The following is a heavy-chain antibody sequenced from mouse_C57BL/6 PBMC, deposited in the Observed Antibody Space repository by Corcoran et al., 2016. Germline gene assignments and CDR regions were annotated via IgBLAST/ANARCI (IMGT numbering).Heavy chain of an antibody. D-gene: IGHD1-1*01. CDR3: ARGGYGSSSYYYAMDY. V-gene: IGHV1-18*01. CDR2: INPNNGGT. CDR1: GYTFTDYN. J-gene: IGHJ4*01. Sequence: EVQLQQSGPELVKPGASVKIPCKASGYTFTDYNMDWVKQSQGKSLEWIGDINPNNGGTIYNQKFKGKATLTVDKSSSTAYMELRSLTSEDTAVYYCARGGYGSSSYYYAMDYWGQGTSVTVSS.